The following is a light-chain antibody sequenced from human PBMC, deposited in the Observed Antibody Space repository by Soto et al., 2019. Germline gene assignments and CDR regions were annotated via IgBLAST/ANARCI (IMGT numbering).Light chain of an antibody. J-gene: IGKJ2*01. V-gene: IGKV1-6*01. CDR1: QGITND. CDR3: LQDYTYPYT. CDR2: ATS. Sequence: AVPVTQSPSSLSASVGDTVTITCRASQGITNDLGWFQQKPGKAPKLLIYATSSLQSDVPSRFSGSGDGTDFTLTISSLQPEDFATDYCLQDYTYPYTFGQGTKVEIK.